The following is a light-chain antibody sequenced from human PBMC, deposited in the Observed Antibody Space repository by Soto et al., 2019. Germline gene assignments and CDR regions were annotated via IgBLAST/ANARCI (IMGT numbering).Light chain of an antibody. Sequence: QSALTQPASVSGSPGQSITISCTGTSSDVGSYNLVSWYQQHPGKAPKFMIFEVTQRPSGVSNRFSGSKSGNTASLTISGLQAEHEADYYCCSYAGSSTYVFGTGTKVTVL. CDR2: EVT. CDR1: SSDVGSYNL. CDR3: CSYAGSSTYV. J-gene: IGLJ1*01. V-gene: IGLV2-23*02.